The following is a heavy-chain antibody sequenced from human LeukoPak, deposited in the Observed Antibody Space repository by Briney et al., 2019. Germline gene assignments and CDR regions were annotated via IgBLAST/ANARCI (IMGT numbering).Heavy chain of an antibody. CDR2: IYYSGST. Sequence: AETLSLPCSVSGGSISSYYWSWARQPPGKGLGWIGYIYYSGSTDYNPSLKSRVTLSVDRSKNKFSLKLSSVAAADTAVYYCASSNPHYYDSSCAFGIWGQGTMVTVSS. J-gene: IGHJ3*02. CDR1: GGSISSYY. D-gene: IGHD3-22*01. CDR3: ASSNPHYYDSSCAFGI. V-gene: IGHV4-59*12.